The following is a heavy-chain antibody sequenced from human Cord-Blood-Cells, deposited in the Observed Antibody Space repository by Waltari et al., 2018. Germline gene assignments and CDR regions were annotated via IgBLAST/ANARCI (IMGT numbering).Heavy chain of an antibody. D-gene: IGHD6-13*01. J-gene: IGHJ4*02. CDR3: ARHQSSWDFDY. CDR2: IYYSGST. CDR1: GVSISSRRYY. V-gene: IGHV4-39*07. Sequence: QLQLQESGPGLVTPSETLSLTCTVSGVSISSRRYYWGRTRQPPGKGPGWIGSIYYSGSTYYNPSIKSRVTISVETSKNQFSLKLSSVTAADTAVYYCARHQSSWDFDYWGQGTLVTVSS.